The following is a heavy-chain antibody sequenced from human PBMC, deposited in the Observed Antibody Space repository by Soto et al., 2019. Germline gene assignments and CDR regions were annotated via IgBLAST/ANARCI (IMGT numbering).Heavy chain of an antibody. CDR3: AREPYSSGWPFDY. CDR1: GYTFTSYY. J-gene: IGHJ4*02. Sequence: QVQLVQSGAEVKKPGASVKVSCKASGYTFTSYYLHWVRQAPGQGLEWIGMINPSGGSATYPQKFQGRVSVTRDTATNTLYMELTSLMSEDTAMDYCAREPYSSGWPFDYWGQGTLVTVSS. D-gene: IGHD6-19*01. V-gene: IGHV1-46*01. CDR2: INPSGGSA.